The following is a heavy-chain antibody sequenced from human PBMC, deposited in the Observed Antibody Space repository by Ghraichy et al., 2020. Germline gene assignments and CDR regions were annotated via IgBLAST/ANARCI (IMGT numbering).Heavy chain of an antibody. CDR2: IYYSGST. J-gene: IGHJ4*02. V-gene: IGHV4-59*01. CDR1: GGSISSYY. D-gene: IGHD6-19*01. Sequence: SETLSLTCTVSGGSISSYYWSWIRQPPGKGLEWIGYIYYSGSTNYNPSLKSRVTISVDTSKNQFSLKLSSVTAADTAVYYCARVISGWSLDYWGQGTLVTVSS. CDR3: ARVISGWSLDY.